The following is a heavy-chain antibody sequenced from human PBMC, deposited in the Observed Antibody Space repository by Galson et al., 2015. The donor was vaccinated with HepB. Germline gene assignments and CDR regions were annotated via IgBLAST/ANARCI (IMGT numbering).Heavy chain of an antibody. V-gene: IGHV4-4*02. CDR3: ARAKEGRGYFDY. CDR2: IYHSGGT. J-gene: IGHJ4*02. CDR1: GDPISSDSW. Sequence: ETLSLTCAVSGDPISSDSWWSWVRQPPGEGLEWIGEIYHSGGTNYRPSLKSRVTISVDKSKNLFSLKLTFVTAADTAVYYCARAKEGRGYFDYWGQGTLVTVSS. D-gene: IGHD3-10*01.